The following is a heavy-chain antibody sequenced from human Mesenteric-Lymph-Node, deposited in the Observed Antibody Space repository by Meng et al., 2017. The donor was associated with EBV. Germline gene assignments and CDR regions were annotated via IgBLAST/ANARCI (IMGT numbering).Heavy chain of an antibody. J-gene: IGHJ4*02. CDR3: AGTHYGDYGPSYLDY. V-gene: IGHV4-4*02. Sequence: QGRLQGSVQGLVKPSGALSLTGAVSSGSISSSSSWSWVRQPPGKGLEWIGNIHQSGSTNYNPSLKSRVTISVDKSKSQISLNLRSLTAADTAVYYCAGTHYGDYGPSYLDYWGQGTLVTVSS. D-gene: IGHD4-17*01. CDR2: IHQSGST. CDR1: SGSISSSSS.